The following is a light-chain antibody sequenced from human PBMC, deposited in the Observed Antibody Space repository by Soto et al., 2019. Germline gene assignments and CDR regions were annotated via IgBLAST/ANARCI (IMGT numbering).Light chain of an antibody. CDR3: AAWDDSLSGYV. CDR1: NSNIGRNS. J-gene: IGLJ1*01. Sequence: QSVLTQPSSASATPGQRVTISCSGGNSNIGRNSVNWYQQLPGTAPKLLMYSDNQRPSGVPDRFSGSKSGTSASLAISGLQSEDEADYYCAAWDDSLSGYVFGTGTNVTVL. V-gene: IGLV1-44*01. CDR2: SDN.